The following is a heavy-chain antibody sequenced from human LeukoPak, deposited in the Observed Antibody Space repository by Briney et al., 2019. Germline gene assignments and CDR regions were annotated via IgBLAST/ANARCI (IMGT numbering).Heavy chain of an antibody. CDR1: GYTFTGYY. J-gene: IGHJ4*02. CDR2: INPNSGGT. V-gene: IGHV1-2*02. D-gene: IGHD4-17*01. Sequence: ASVKVSCKASGYTFTGYYMHWVRQAPGQGLEWMGWINPNSGGTNYAQKFQGRVTMTRDTSISTAYMELSRLRSDDTAVYYCARGGMLGDYAVSFDYWGQGTLVTVSS. CDR3: ARGGMLGDYAVSFDY.